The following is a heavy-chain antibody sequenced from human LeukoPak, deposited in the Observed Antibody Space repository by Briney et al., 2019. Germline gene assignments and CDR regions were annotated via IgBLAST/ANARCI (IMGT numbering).Heavy chain of an antibody. CDR1: GYRFTSYW. CDR3: ARFSPPYFSDSSGYSEYFQH. V-gene: IGHV5-10-1*01. D-gene: IGHD3-22*01. Sequence: GESLKISCKGSGYRFTSYWISWVRQMPGKGLEWLGRSITSVSTTNYSPSFQGHVTISANKSINTSYLQWSSLKASDTAMYYCARFSPPYFSDSSGYSEYFQHWGQGTLVTVSS. CDR2: SITSVSTT. J-gene: IGHJ1*01.